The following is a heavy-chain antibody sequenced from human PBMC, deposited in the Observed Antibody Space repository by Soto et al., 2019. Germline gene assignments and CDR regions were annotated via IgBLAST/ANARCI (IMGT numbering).Heavy chain of an antibody. Sequence: SETLSLTCTVSGGSISSYYWSWIRQPPGKGLEWIGYIYYSGSTNYNPSLKSRVTISVDTSKNQFSLKLSSVTAADTAVYYCARHGYSSSWYSWFDPWGQGTLVTVSS. D-gene: IGHD6-13*01. CDR3: ARHGYSSSWYSWFDP. J-gene: IGHJ5*02. CDR2: IYYSGST. V-gene: IGHV4-59*08. CDR1: GGSISSYY.